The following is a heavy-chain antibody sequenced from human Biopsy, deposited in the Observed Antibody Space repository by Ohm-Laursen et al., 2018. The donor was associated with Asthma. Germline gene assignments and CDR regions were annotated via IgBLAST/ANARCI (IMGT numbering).Heavy chain of an antibody. CDR1: GFTFSSYG. CDR2: ISYDGYKK. CDR3: ARDRFYNSVTSESFYYGVDV. V-gene: IGHV3-30-3*01. Sequence: SLRLSCSASGFTFSSYGIHWVRQAPGRGLELVAVISYDGYKKYYADSVKGRFTISRDNSKNTLYLQMNSLRPEDTAAYYCARDRFYNSVTSESFYYGVDVWGQGTTVTVSS. D-gene: IGHD2-21*02. J-gene: IGHJ6*02.